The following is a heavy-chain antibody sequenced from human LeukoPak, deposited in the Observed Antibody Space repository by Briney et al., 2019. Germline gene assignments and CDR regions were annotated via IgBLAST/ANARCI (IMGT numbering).Heavy chain of an antibody. V-gene: IGHV4-61*02. J-gene: IGHJ4*02. D-gene: IGHD3-16*01. CDR2: ISPSGST. CDR3: ARVELMMSFDY. Sequence: SETLSLTCSVSGGSINGGNYYWTWIRQPAGKGLEWIGRISPSGSTNYNPSLTSRVTISVDTSKNQFSLKLSSVTAADTAVYYCARVELMMSFDYWGQGTLVTVSS. CDR1: GGSINGGNYY.